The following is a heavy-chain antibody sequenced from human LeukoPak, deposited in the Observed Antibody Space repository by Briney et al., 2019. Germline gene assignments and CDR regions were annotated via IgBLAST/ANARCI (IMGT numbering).Heavy chain of an antibody. Sequence: ASVKASCKVSGYTLTELSMHWVRQAPGKGLEWMGGFDPEDGETIYAQKFQGRVTMTEDTSTDTAYMELSSLRSEDTAVYYCATGYQMSIYYGMDVWGQGTTVTVSS. D-gene: IGHD2-2*01. CDR1: GYTLTELS. CDR3: ATGYQMSIYYGMDV. CDR2: FDPEDGET. V-gene: IGHV1-24*01. J-gene: IGHJ6*02.